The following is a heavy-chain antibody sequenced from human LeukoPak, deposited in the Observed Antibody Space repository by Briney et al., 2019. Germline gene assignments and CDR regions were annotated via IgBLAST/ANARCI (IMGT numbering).Heavy chain of an antibody. CDR2: ISGSGGST. V-gene: IGHV3-23*01. D-gene: IGHD3-9*01. J-gene: IGHJ4*02. CDR3: AFHYDILTGFDYFDY. Sequence: PGGSLRLSCAASGFTFSSYAMSWVRQAPGKGLEWVSAISGSGGSTYYEDSVKGRFTISRDNSKNTLYLQMNSLRAEDTAVYYCAFHYDILTGFDYFDYWGQGTLVTVSS. CDR1: GFTFSSYA.